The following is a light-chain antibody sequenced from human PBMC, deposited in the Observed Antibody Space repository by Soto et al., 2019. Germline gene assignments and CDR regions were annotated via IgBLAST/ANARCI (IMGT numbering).Light chain of an antibody. Sequence: DIVMTQSPLSLPVTPGEPASISCRSSQSLLHSNGYNYLDWYLQKPGQSPQLLIYLGSNRASGGPDKFSGSGSSTDFTLKISRVEAEDVGVYYCMQALQTPRTFGQGTKVEIK. CDR3: MQALQTPRT. V-gene: IGKV2-28*01. CDR1: QSLLHSNGYNY. J-gene: IGKJ1*01. CDR2: LGS.